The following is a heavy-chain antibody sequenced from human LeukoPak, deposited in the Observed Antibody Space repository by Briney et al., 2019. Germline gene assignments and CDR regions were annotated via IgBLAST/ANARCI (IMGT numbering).Heavy chain of an antibody. CDR1: GFTFRSYE. CDR2: ITSGSGDTR. J-gene: IGHJ6*04. V-gene: IGHV3-48*03. D-gene: IGHD6-19*01. CDR3: AKTEKGSTGWPPQDYYYFGLDV. Sequence: GGSLRLSCAAFGFTFRSYEMSWVRQAPGKGLEWVSYITSGSGDTRKYADSVKGRFTISRDNAKNSLYLQMNSLRAEDTAIYYCAKTEKGSTGWPPQDYYYFGLDVWGKGTPVVVSS.